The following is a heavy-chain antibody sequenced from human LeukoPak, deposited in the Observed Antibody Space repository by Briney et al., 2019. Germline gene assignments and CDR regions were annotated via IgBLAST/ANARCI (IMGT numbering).Heavy chain of an antibody. V-gene: IGHV3-74*01. J-gene: IGHJ4*02. Sequence: GGSLRLSCAASGFTFTSYWMHWVRQIPGKGLVWLSRIKCDGSSTTYADSVKGRFTISRDNAKNTLYLQMNSLRAEDTAVYYCARDRRGGIAAAANYFDYWGQGTLVTVSS. CDR2: IKCDGSST. CDR3: ARDRRGGIAAAANYFDY. CDR1: GFTFTSYW. D-gene: IGHD6-13*01.